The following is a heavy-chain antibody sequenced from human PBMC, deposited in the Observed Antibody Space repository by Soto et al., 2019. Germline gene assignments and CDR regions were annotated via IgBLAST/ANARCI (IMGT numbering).Heavy chain of an antibody. CDR1: GGTFSSYA. CDR3: ARGYCTNGVCYPDWLDP. Sequence: GASVKVSCKASGGTFSSYAISWVRQAPGQGLEWMGGIIPIFGTANYAQKFQGRVTITADESTSTAYMELSSLRSEDTAVYYCARGYCTNGVCYPDWLDPWGQGTLVTVSS. V-gene: IGHV1-69*13. J-gene: IGHJ5*02. CDR2: IIPIFGTA. D-gene: IGHD2-8*01.